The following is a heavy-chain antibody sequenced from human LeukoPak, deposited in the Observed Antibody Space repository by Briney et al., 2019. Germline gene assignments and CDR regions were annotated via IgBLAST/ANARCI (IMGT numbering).Heavy chain of an antibody. CDR3: ARVGSGYSTFYFDY. V-gene: IGHV4-59*01. D-gene: IGHD3-3*01. J-gene: IGHJ4*02. Sequence: PSETLSLTCTVSSGSITSYYWTWIRQPPGKGLASIGSIYYTGSTNYSPSLKGRVTILVDTSKNQFSLKMNSVTAADTALYYCARVGSGYSTFYFDYWGQGLLVTVSS. CDR1: SGSITSYY. CDR2: IYYTGST.